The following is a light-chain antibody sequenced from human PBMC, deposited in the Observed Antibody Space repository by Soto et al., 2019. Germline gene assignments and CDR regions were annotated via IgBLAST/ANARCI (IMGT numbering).Light chain of an antibody. CDR3: QQYYSYPFT. Sequence: AIRMTQSPSSFSASTGDRVTITCRASQGISSYLAWYQQKPEKAPKLLIYAASTLQSGVPSRFSGSGSGTDFTLTISCLQSEDFATYYCQQYYSYPFTFGPWNKVDIK. J-gene: IGKJ3*01. CDR2: AAS. V-gene: IGKV1-8*01. CDR1: QGISSY.